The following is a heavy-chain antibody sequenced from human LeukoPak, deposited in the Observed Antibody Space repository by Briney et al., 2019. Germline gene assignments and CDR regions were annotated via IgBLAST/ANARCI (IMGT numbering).Heavy chain of an antibody. CDR3: AAIVVPAAKDYYYYYYMDV. CDR1: GFTFSSYA. V-gene: IGHV3-21*01. Sequence: GGSLRLSCAASGFTFSSYAMSWVRQAPGKGLEWVSSISSSSSYIYYADSVKGRFTISRDNAKNSLYLQMNSLRAEDTAVYYCAAIVVPAAKDYYYYYYMDVWGKGTTVTVSS. CDR2: ISSSSSYI. J-gene: IGHJ6*03. D-gene: IGHD2-2*01.